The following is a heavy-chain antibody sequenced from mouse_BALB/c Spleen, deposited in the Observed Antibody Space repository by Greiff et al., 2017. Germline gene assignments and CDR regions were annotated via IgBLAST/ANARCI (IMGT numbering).Heavy chain of an antibody. CDR1: GFTFSNYW. V-gene: IGHV6-6*02. CDR3: TRAGNYGFAY. Sequence: EVKLVESGGGLVQPGGSMKLSCVASGFTFSNYWMNWVRQSPEKGLEWVAEIRLKSNNYATHYAESVKGRFTISRDDSKSSVYLQMNNLRAEDTGIYYCTRAGNYGFAYWGQGTLVTVSA. D-gene: IGHD2-1*01. J-gene: IGHJ3*01. CDR2: IRLKSNNYAT.